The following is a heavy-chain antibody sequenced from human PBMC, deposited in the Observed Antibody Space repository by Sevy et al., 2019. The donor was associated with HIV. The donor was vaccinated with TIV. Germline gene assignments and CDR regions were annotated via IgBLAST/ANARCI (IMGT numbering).Heavy chain of an antibody. J-gene: IGHJ6*04. CDR1: GYTFSDSGYY. CDR2: INPKSGAT. Sequence: ASVKVSCKASGYTFSDSGYYVHWVRQAPGQGLEWMGWINPKSGATNYAQKFQGRVTMTRDTSVSTANMELTRLTSDDTAVYYCARESYDFWTGPVDYDYGMDVGGKGTTVTVSS. CDR3: ARESYDFWTGPVDYDYGMDV. D-gene: IGHD3-3*01. V-gene: IGHV1-2*02.